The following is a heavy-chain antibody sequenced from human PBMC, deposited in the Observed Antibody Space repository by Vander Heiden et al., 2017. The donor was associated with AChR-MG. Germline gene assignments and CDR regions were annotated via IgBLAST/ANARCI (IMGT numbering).Heavy chain of an antibody. J-gene: IGHJ4*02. V-gene: IGHV4-59*01. Sequence: QVQLQESGPGLVKPSETLSLTCTVPGGSISSYYWSWIRQPPGKGLEWIGYIYYSGSTNYNPSLKSRVTISVDTSKNQFSLKLSSVTAADTAVYYCARAYDFWSGYRGYYFYYWGQGTLVTVSS. CDR1: GGSISSYY. CDR3: ARAYDFWSGYRGYYFYY. CDR2: IYYSGST. D-gene: IGHD3-3*01.